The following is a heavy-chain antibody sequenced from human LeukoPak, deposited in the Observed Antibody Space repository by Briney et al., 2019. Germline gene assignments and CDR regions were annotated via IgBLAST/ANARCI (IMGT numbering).Heavy chain of an antibody. CDR3: ARDENNWNEDAFDI. CDR1: GFTFSSYS. D-gene: IGHD1-1*01. Sequence: GGSLRLSCAASGFTFSSYSMNWVRQAPGKGLEWVSSISSSSSYIYYADSVKGRFTISRDNAKNSPYLQMNSLRAEDTAVYYCARDENNWNEDAFDIWGQGTMVTVSS. J-gene: IGHJ3*02. CDR2: ISSSSSYI. V-gene: IGHV3-21*01.